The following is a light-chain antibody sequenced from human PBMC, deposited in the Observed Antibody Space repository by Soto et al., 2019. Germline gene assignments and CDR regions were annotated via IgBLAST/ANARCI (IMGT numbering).Light chain of an antibody. CDR1: QGLSGSY. J-gene: IGKJ4*01. CDR2: GAS. Sequence: EIVLTQSPGTLSLSPGERATLSCRASQGLSGSYLAWYQQKPGQAPRLLMYGASIRAAGIPARFSGSGPGKEFNLTISSLQSEDFAVYFCQQYDDWLRLTFGGGTKGDIK. V-gene: IGKV3D-15*01. CDR3: QQYDDWLRLT.